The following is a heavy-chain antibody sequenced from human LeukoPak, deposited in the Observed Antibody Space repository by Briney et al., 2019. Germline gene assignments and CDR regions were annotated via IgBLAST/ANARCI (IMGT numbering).Heavy chain of an antibody. CDR2: IYYSGST. Sequence: PSETLSLTCTVSGGSISSYYWSWIRQPPGKGLEWIGYIYYSGSTNYNPSLKSRVTISVDTSKNQFSLKLSSVTAADTAVYYCATSASILTGYHWFDPWGQGTLVTVSS. J-gene: IGHJ5*02. D-gene: IGHD3-9*01. V-gene: IGHV4-59*08. CDR3: ATSASILTGYHWFDP. CDR1: GGSISSYY.